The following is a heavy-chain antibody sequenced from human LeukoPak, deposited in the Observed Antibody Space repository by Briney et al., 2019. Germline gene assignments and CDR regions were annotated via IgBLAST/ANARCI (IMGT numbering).Heavy chain of an antibody. CDR1: GFTFSSYG. Sequence: PGGSLRLSCAASGFTFSSYGMHWVRQAPGKGLEWVSSISSSSSYIYYADSVKGRFTISRDNAKNSLYLQMNSLRAEDTAVYYCARDVWDIVVVPAAHYYYYGMDVWGQGTTVTVSS. CDR2: ISSSSSYI. CDR3: ARDVWDIVVVPAAHYYYYGMDV. J-gene: IGHJ6*02. V-gene: IGHV3-21*01. D-gene: IGHD2-2*01.